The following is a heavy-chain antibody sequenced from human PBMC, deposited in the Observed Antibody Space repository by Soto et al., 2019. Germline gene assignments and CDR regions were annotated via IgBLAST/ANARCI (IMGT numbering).Heavy chain of an antibody. CDR3: ARDGYNYETRDY. D-gene: IGHD5-12*01. V-gene: IGHV1-69*13. J-gene: IGHJ4*02. CDR2: IIPIFGTA. CDR1: GGTFSSYA. Sequence: SVKVSCKASGGTFSSYAISWVRQAPGQGLEWMGGIIPIFGTANYAQKFQGRVTITADESTSTAYMELSSLRSEDTAVYYGARDGYNYETRDYCGEGTLVSVTS.